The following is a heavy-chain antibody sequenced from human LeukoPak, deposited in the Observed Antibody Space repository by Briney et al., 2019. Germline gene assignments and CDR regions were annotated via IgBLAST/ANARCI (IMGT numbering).Heavy chain of an antibody. CDR3: AKDEYCSSTSCYTGPIDY. CDR2: ISYDGSNK. J-gene: IGHJ4*02. CDR1: GFTFSSYG. V-gene: IGHV3-30*18. Sequence: GGSLRLSCAASGFTFSSYGMHGVRQAPGKGLEWVAVISYDGSNKYYADSVKGRFTISRDNSKNTLYLQMNSLRAEDTAVYYCAKDEYCSSTSCYTGPIDYWGQGTLVTVSS. D-gene: IGHD2-2*01.